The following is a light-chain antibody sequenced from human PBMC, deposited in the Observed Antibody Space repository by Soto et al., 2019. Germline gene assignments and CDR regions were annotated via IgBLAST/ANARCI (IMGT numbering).Light chain of an antibody. CDR3: CSYAGSSTFVV. Sequence: QSALTQPASVSGSPGQSITISCTGTSSDVGGYNYVSWYQQHPGKAPKLMIYDVIKRPSGVSNRFSGSKSGNTASLTISGLQAEDEADYHCCSYAGSSTFVVFGGGTKLTVL. CDR1: SSDVGGYNY. CDR2: DVI. V-gene: IGLV2-23*02. J-gene: IGLJ2*01.